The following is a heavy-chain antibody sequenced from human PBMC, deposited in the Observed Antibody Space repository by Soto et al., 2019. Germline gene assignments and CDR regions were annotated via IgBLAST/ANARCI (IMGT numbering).Heavy chain of an antibody. Sequence: GESLKISCKGSGYSFTSYWISWVRQMPGKGLEWMGRIDPSDSYTNYSPSFQGHVTISADKYISTAYLQWSSLKASDTAMYYCAVTEPIVVVNHCRYYGMDVWGQGTTVTVSS. CDR3: AVTEPIVVVNHCRYYGMDV. J-gene: IGHJ6*02. D-gene: IGHD2-21*01. V-gene: IGHV5-10-1*01. CDR1: GYSFTSYW. CDR2: IDPSDSYT.